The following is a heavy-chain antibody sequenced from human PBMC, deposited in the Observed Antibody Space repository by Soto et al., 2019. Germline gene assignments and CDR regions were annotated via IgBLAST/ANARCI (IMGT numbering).Heavy chain of an antibody. V-gene: IGHV4-31*03. CDR1: GGSISSGGYY. J-gene: IGHJ4*02. Sequence: QVQLQESGPGLVKPSQTLSLTCTVSGGSISSGGYYWSWIRQHPGKGLEWIGYIYYSGSTYYNPSLKSRVTISVDTSKNQFSLKLSSVTAVDTAVYYCAREITMVRGVLSYFNYWGQGTLVTVSS. D-gene: IGHD3-10*01. CDR2: IYYSGST. CDR3: AREITMVRGVLSYFNY.